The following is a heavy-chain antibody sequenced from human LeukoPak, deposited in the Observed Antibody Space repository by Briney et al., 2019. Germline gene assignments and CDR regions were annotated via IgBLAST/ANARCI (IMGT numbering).Heavy chain of an antibody. J-gene: IGHJ4*02. CDR3: ARVAGIMITFGGVIGTYYFDY. V-gene: IGHV3-48*04. CDR2: ISSSGSTI. Sequence: GGSLRLSCAASGFTFSSYAMSWVRQAPGKGLEWVSYISSSGSTIYYADSVKGRFTISRDNAKNSLYLQMNSLRAEDTAVYYCARVAGIMITFGGVIGTYYFDYWGQGTLVTVSS. CDR1: GFTFSSYA. D-gene: IGHD3-16*02.